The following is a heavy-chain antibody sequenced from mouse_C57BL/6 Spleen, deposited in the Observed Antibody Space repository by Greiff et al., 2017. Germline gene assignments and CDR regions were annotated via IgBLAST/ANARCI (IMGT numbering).Heavy chain of an antibody. D-gene: IGHD2-5*01. Sequence: EVKLVASGGGLVKPGGSLKLSCAASGFTFSDYGMHWVRQAPEKGLEWVAYISSGSSTIYYADTVKGRSTISRDNAKNTLFLQMTSLRSEDTAMYYCARTYYSNYYAMDYWGQGTSVTVSS. V-gene: IGHV5-17*01. J-gene: IGHJ4*01. CDR3: ARTYYSNYYAMDY. CDR1: GFTFSDYG. CDR2: ISSGSSTI.